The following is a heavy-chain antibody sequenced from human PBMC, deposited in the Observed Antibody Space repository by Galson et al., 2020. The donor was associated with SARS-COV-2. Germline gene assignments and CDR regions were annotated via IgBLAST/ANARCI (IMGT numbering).Heavy chain of an antibody. J-gene: IGHJ6*03. Sequence: QAPGKGLEWVSAISGSGGSTYYADSVKGRFTISRDNSKNTLYLQMNSLRAEDTAVYYCAKLTGCGTSCSSYYYYYMDVWGKGTTVTVSS. CDR3: AKLTGCGTSCSSYYYYYMDV. CDR2: ISGSGGST. V-gene: IGHV3-23*01. D-gene: IGHD2-2*01.